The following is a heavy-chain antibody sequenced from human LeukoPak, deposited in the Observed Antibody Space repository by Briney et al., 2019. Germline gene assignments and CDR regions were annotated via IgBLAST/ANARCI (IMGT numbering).Heavy chain of an antibody. Sequence: ASVKVSCKASGYTFTGYYMHWVRQAPGQGLEWMGWINPNSGGTNYAQKFQGRVTMTRDTSISTAYMELSRLRSDDTAVYYCARGIFGVVIGSPYWGQGTLVTVSS. V-gene: IGHV1-2*02. CDR1: GYTFTGYY. CDR2: INPNSGGT. CDR3: ARGIFGVVIGSPY. J-gene: IGHJ4*02. D-gene: IGHD3-3*01.